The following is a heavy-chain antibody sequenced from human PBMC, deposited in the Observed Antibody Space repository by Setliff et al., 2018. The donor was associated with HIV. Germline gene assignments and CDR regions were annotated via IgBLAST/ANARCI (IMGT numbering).Heavy chain of an antibody. V-gene: IGHV1-2*06. Sequence: ASVKVSCKTSGYAFSDYSIHWVRQAPGQGLEWVGRINPDSRGTNYAQTFQGRVTMTRDTSANTADMELSRLRSEDTAVFYCARGVKGIATTGKYYFDYWGQGTLVTVSS. D-gene: IGHD6-13*01. CDR2: INPDSRGT. J-gene: IGHJ4*02. CDR3: ARGVKGIATTGKYYFDY. CDR1: GYAFSDYS.